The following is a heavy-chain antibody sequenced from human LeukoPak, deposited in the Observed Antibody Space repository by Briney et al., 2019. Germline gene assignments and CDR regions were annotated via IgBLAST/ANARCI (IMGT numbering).Heavy chain of an antibody. Sequence: ASVKVSCKASGYTFTGYYMHWVRQAPGQGLEWMGWINPNSGGTNYAQKFQGRVTMTRDTSISTAYMELSRLRSDDTAVYYCARTPKIMYDFWSGHLWWFDPWGQGTLVTVSS. V-gene: IGHV1-2*02. D-gene: IGHD3-3*01. CDR1: GYTFTGYY. CDR3: ARTPKIMYDFWSGHLWWFDP. J-gene: IGHJ5*02. CDR2: INPNSGGT.